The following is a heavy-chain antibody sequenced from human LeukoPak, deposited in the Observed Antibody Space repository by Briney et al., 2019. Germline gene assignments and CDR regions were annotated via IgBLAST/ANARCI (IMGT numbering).Heavy chain of an antibody. CDR3: TTDSGRLVVT. J-gene: IGHJ4*02. Sequence: GGSLRLSCAASGFIFSNAWMSWVRQAPGKGLEWVGRIKSKTNGGTTDYAAPVKGRFTVSRDDSKNTLYLQMNSLKTEDTAVYYCTTDSGRLVVTWGQGTLVTVSS. D-gene: IGHD3-22*01. V-gene: IGHV3-15*01. CDR1: GFIFSNAW. CDR2: IKSKTNGGTT.